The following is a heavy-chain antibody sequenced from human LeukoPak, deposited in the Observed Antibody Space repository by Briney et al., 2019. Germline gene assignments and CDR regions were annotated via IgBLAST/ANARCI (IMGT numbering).Heavy chain of an antibody. D-gene: IGHD1-7*01. Sequence: PGGSLRLSCAASGFTFSSYAMSWVRQAPGKGLEWVSVIYSGGSTYYADSVKGRFTISRDNSKNTLYLQMNSLRAEDTAVYYCARDQRDWNYAYYYYGTDVWGQGTTVTVSS. CDR3: ARDQRDWNYAYYYYGTDV. CDR1: GFTFSSYA. V-gene: IGHV3-66*01. J-gene: IGHJ6*02. CDR2: IYSGGST.